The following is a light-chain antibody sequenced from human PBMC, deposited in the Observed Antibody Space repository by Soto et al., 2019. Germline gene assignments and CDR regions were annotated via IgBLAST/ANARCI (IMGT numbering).Light chain of an antibody. CDR1: SSVVGGYKL. CDR2: EVT. J-gene: IGLJ1*01. V-gene: IGLV2-23*02. Sequence: QSALTQPASVSGSTGQSITISCSGTSSVVGGYKLVSWFQQHPGKVPKLMISEVTQRPSGVSDRFSGSKSGNTASLTISGLQAEDEADYYCYSYAGNSIYVFGTGTKLTVL. CDR3: YSYAGNSIYV.